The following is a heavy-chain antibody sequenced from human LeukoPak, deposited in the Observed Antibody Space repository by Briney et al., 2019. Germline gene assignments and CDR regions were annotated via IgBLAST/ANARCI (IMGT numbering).Heavy chain of an antibody. V-gene: IGHV1-2*02. CDR2: INPNSCGT. Sequence: GAAVKVSFKSSGYTFTCYYMHGVGQARGQGREWMGLINPNSCGTNYAQKFQGRVTMTRATSISTAYMELSRLRSDDTAVYYCARVRTAGYYDILTGYRVFDYWGQGTLVTVSS. J-gene: IGHJ4*02. CDR3: ARVRTAGYYDILTGYRVFDY. D-gene: IGHD3-9*01. CDR1: GYTFTCYY.